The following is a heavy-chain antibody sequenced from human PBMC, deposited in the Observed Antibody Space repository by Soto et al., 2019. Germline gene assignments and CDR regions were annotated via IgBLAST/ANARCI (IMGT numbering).Heavy chain of an antibody. D-gene: IGHD5-12*01. Sequence: QVQLVQSGAEVKKPGSSVKVSCKASGGTFSSYTISWVRQAPGQGLEWMGRIIPILGIANYAQKFQGRVTITADKSTSTAYMELSSLRSEDTAVYYCAHIVAKLYGMDVWGQGTTVTVSS. J-gene: IGHJ6*02. CDR2: IIPILGIA. CDR3: AHIVAKLYGMDV. V-gene: IGHV1-69*02. CDR1: GGTFSSYT.